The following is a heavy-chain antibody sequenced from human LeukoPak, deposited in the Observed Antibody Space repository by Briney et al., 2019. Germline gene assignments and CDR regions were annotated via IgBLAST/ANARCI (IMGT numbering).Heavy chain of an antibody. J-gene: IGHJ5*02. V-gene: IGHV1-8*01. Sequence: ASVKLSCKASGYTFTSYDMNWVRQATGQGLEWVGWMKSNGGNTCYAQYLQGRFTMTRNTSINTAYMEMSSLRSEDTAVYYCARGSYYERSGYRVGSWFDPWGQGTLVIVSS. CDR3: ARGSYYERSGYRVGSWFDP. CDR1: GYTFTSYD. CDR2: MKSNGGNT. D-gene: IGHD3-22*01.